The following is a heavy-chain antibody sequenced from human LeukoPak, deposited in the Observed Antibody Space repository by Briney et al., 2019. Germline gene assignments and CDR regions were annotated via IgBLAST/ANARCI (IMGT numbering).Heavy chain of an antibody. CDR3: ARGPTYYYDSSGYCFDY. CDR2: IYYSGST. J-gene: IGHJ4*02. D-gene: IGHD3-22*01. CDR1: GGSISSSSYY. V-gene: IGHV4-39*02. Sequence: SETLSLTCTVSGGSISSSSYYWGWIRQPPGKGLEWIGSIYYSGSTYYNPSLNRRVTISVKTSKNHFSLKLSSVTAADTAVYYCARGPTYYYDSSGYCFDYWGQGTLVTVSS.